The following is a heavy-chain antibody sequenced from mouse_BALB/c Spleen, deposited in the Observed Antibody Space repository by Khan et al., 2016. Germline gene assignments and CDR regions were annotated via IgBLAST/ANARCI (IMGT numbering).Heavy chain of an antibody. D-gene: IGHD1-2*01. V-gene: IGHV1-62-2*01. CDR3: ARHEFTTAPFAY. CDR1: GYTFTEFS. J-gene: IGHJ3*01. CDR2: FYHGSDNI. Sequence: QVQLQQSGAELVKPGASVKLSCRASGYTFTEFSIHWIKQRSGQGLEWIGWFYHGSDNIKYNEKFKDKATLTADKSSSTVHLELSRLTSEDSAVYFCARHEFTTAPFAYWGQGTLVTVSA.